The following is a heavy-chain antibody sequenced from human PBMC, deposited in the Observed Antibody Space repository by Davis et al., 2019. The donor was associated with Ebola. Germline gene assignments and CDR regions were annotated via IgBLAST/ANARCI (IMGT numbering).Heavy chain of an antibody. V-gene: IGHV3-7*03. CDR1: GFTFSSYW. CDR2: IKQDGSEK. CDR3: ARGGIAVAASFDP. D-gene: IGHD6-19*01. J-gene: IGHJ5*02. Sequence: GESLKISCAASGFTFSSYWMSWVRQAPGKGLEWVANIKQDGSEKYYVDSVKGRFTISRDNAKNSLYLQMNSLRAEDTAVYYCARGGIAVAASFDPWGQGTLVTVSS.